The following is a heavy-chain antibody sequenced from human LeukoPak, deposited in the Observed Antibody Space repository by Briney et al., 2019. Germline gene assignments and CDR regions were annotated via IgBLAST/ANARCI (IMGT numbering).Heavy chain of an antibody. J-gene: IGHJ6*02. V-gene: IGHV4-59*02. CDR1: GGSVSSWY. D-gene: IGHD3-10*01. Sequence: SETLSLTCTVSGGSVSSWYWSWIRQPPGKGLEWIGYIYDSGNTNYNPSLKSRVTISVDTSKNQFSLKLSSVTAADTAVYYCARDYGSGSYSYYGMDVWGQGTTVTVSS. CDR2: IYDSGNT. CDR3: ARDYGSGSYSYYGMDV.